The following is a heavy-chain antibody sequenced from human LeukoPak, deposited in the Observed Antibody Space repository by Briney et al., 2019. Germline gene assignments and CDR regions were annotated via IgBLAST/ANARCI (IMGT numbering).Heavy chain of an antibody. CDR3: ARGGELLGLAADY. J-gene: IGHJ4*02. CDR2: INHSGST. CDR1: GGSFSGYY. D-gene: IGHD1-26*01. Sequence: PSETLSLTCAVYGGSFSGYYWSWIRQPPGKGLEWIGEINHSGSTNYNPSLKSRVTISVDTSKNQFSLKLSSVTAADTAVYYCARGGELLGLAADYWGQGTLVTVSS. V-gene: IGHV4-34*01.